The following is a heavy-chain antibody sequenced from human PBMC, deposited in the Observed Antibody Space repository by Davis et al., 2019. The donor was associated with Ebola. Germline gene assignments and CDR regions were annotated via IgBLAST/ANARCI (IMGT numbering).Heavy chain of an antibody. CDR3: AHRRRLGWVVVPAAPGGDWFDP. CDR2: IYWNDDK. Sequence: SGPTLVKPTQTLTLTCTFSGFSLSTSGVGVGWIRQPPGKALEWLALIYWNDDKRYSPSLKSRLTITKDTSKNQVVLTMTNMDPVDTATYYCAHRRRLGWVVVPAAPGGDWFDPWGQGTLVTVSS. D-gene: IGHD2-2*01. V-gene: IGHV2-5*01. CDR1: GFSLSTSGVG. J-gene: IGHJ5*02.